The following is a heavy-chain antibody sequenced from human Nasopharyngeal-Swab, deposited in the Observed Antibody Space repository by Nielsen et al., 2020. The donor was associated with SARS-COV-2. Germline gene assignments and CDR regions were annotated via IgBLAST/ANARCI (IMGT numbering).Heavy chain of an antibody. D-gene: IGHD3-10*01. CDR2: IYYSGST. J-gene: IGHJ4*02. CDR3: ARVPGKLWFGDWYFDY. V-gene: IGHV4-30-4*01. Sequence: WIRQPPGKGLEWIGSIYYSGSTYYNASLKSRVTISVATTKNQFPLKLSSVTAADTAVYYCARVPGKLWFGDWYFDYWGQGTLVTVSS.